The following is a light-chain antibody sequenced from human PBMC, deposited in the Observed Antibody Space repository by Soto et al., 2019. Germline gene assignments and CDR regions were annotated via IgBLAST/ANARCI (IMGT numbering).Light chain of an antibody. CDR2: EVS. V-gene: IGLV2-14*01. J-gene: IGLJ2*01. Sequence: QSALTQPASVSGSPGQSITISCPGTSSDDDDYNSVFWFQQHPGTAPKVMTYEVSNRPSGVSNPFSGSKSGNTSSLTISGLQAEDGADYYSRSYKRSNTLVLFGGGTKLTVL. CDR3: RSYKRSNTLVL. CDR1: SSDDDDYNS.